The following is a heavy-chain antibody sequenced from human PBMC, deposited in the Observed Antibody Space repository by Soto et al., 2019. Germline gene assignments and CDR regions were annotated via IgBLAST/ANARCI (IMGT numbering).Heavy chain of an antibody. CDR2: IYYSGST. CDR1: GGSISSSSYY. J-gene: IGHJ4*02. V-gene: IGHV4-39*01. Sequence: SETLSLTCTVSGGSISSSSYYWGWIRQPPGKGLEWIGSIYYSGSTYYNPSLKSRVTISVDTSKNQFSLKLSSVTAADTAVYYCARRITMVRGVPFDYWGQGTLVTVSS. D-gene: IGHD3-10*01. CDR3: ARRITMVRGVPFDY.